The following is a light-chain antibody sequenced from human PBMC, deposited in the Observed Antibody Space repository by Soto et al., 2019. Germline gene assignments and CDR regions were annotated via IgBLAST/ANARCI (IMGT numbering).Light chain of an antibody. CDR1: QTVSSNY. V-gene: IGKV3-20*01. J-gene: IGKJ5*01. CDR3: RQYTGPPGA. Sequence: ETVLAQKRGALPCSGGESTSRSSRSSQTVSSNYLAWCQQRPGQAPRLLIYGASTRAAGIPDRFFGCGSGRDLTFTISILDPEDSAVYFCRQYTGPPGAFGQGTRLEIK. CDR2: GAS.